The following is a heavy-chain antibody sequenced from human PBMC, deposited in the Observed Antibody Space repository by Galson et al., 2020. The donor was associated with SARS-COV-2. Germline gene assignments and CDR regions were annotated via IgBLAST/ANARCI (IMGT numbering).Heavy chain of an antibody. CDR3: TANDYGDYI. CDR2: ISASGTTI. J-gene: IGHJ4*02. Sequence: GESLKISCAASGFTFSTYDMNWVRQAPGKGLEWVSYISASGTTIYYADSVKGRFTISRDNARNSLYLQMNSLRDEDTAVYYCTANDYGDYIGGQGTLVTVSS. D-gene: IGHD4-17*01. CDR1: GFTFSTYD. V-gene: IGHV3-48*02.